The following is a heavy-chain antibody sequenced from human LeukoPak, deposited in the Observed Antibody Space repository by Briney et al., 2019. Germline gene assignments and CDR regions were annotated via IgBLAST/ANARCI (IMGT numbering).Heavy chain of an antibody. J-gene: IGHJ4*02. CDR2: ISSSGSTI. Sequence: GGFLSLSCAASGFTFSSYEMNWVRQAPGKGLEWVSYISSSGSTIYYADSVKGRFTISRDNAKNSLYLQMNSLRAEDTAVYYCARAYASTLFYWCQGTLVTVSS. CDR3: ARAYASTLFY. V-gene: IGHV3-48*03. D-gene: IGHD2-2*01. CDR1: GFTFSSYE.